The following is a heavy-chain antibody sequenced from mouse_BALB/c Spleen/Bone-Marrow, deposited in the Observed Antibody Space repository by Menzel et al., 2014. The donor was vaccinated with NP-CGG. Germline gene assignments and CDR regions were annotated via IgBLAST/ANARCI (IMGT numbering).Heavy chain of an antibody. CDR2: SRNKAKYFTT. V-gene: IGHV7-1*02. CDR3: ARDVGYGNYFVY. D-gene: IGHD2-10*02. Sequence: EVKLMESGGGLVQPGGSLRLSCAPSGFTFSDFYMEWVRQPPGKRLEWIAASRNKAKYFTTEYSASVKGRFIVSRDTSQSVLYLQMNALRAEDTAIYYCARDVGYGNYFVYWGQGTLVTVSA. J-gene: IGHJ3*01. CDR1: GFTFSDFY.